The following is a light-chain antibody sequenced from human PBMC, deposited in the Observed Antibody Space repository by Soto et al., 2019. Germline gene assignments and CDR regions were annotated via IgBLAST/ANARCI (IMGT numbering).Light chain of an antibody. V-gene: IGKV1-5*03. Sequence: DIQMTQSPSTVSASVGDRVTITCRATQSIDRWLAWYQQKPGKAPNLLIYKASTLESGVPSRFSGTGSGTEFTLTISSLQPDDFTTYYCQQYDSYWTFGQGTKV. CDR2: KAS. J-gene: IGKJ1*01. CDR3: QQYDSYWT. CDR1: QSIDRW.